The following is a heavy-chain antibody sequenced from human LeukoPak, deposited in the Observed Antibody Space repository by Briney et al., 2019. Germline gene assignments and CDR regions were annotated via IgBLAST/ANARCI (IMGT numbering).Heavy chain of an antibody. CDR1: GGSIGSYY. CDR2: IYDSGST. CDR3: ARGGTARGIAVAGILNY. J-gene: IGHJ4*02. V-gene: IGHV4-59*12. Sequence: PSETLSLTCTVSGGSIGSYYWSWIRQPPGKGLEWIGYIYDSGSTNYNPSLKSRVTISVDTSKNQFSLKLSSVTAADTAVYYCARGGTARGIAVAGILNYWGQGTLVTVSS. D-gene: IGHD6-19*01.